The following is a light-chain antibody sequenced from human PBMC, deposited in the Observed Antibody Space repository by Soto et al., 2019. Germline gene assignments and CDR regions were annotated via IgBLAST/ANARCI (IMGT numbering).Light chain of an antibody. Sequence: DIQMTQSPSSLSASVGDRVTITCRASQDISNSLAWYQQKPGKVPNLLIYAASTLQSGVPNRFSGSGSGTDFPPISSRLDAEDVANYYCQKYNSAPLTFGGGTRVEIK. CDR1: QDISNS. CDR3: QKYNSAPLT. CDR2: AAS. J-gene: IGKJ4*01. V-gene: IGKV1-27*01.